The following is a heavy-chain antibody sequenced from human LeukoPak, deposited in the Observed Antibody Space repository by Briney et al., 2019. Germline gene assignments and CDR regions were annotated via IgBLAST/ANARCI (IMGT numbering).Heavy chain of an antibody. CDR3: ARDPHKLEDFDY. CDR1: GFTFRSYA. V-gene: IGHV3-30*04. CDR2: ISYDGSNK. J-gene: IGHJ4*02. Sequence: GGSLRLSCAASGFTFRSYALHWVRQAPGKVLEWVALISYDGSNKNYADSVKGRFTISRDNSKNTLYLQMNSLRAEDTAVYYCARDPHKLEDFDYWGQGTLVTVSS. D-gene: IGHD1-1*01.